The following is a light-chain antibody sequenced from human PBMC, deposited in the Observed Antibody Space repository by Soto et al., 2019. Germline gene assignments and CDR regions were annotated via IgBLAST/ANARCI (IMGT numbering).Light chain of an antibody. CDR2: DGS. Sequence: EIVLTQSPATLSLSPGDRATLSCGASQSVSSSYVAWYQQKAGLAPRLLIYDGSSRASGIPDRFSGSGSGTDITLTIGRLAPEDFAVYYCQQYDNSAPLSFGGGTKVEMK. V-gene: IGKV3D-20*01. CDR3: QQYDNSAPLS. J-gene: IGKJ4*01. CDR1: QSVSSSY.